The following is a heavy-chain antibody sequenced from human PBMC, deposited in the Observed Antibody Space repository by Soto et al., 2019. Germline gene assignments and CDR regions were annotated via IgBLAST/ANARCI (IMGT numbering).Heavy chain of an antibody. CDR3: ARASYCSGGTCTNWFHP. D-gene: IGHD2-15*01. CDR2: ISTSIGHT. J-gene: IGHJ5*02. Sequence: QLVQSGAEVKKPGASVKVSCKASGYTFNDYGITWVRQAPGQGLEWVGWISTSIGHTNYAHSFQGRVTLTTDTSTPTAHMELRSLTADDTAIYYCARASYCSGGTCTNWFHPWGQGTQVTVSS. CDR1: GYTFNDYG. V-gene: IGHV1-18*01.